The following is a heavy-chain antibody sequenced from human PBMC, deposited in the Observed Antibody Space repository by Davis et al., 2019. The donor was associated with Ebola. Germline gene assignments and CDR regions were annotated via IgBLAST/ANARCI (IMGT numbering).Heavy chain of an antibody. D-gene: IGHD1-1*01. J-gene: IGHJ4*02. V-gene: IGHV3-9*01. CDR2: ISWNSGTK. Sequence: GGSLRLSCVASGFTFGEYAIHWVRQVPGKGLEWVSGISWNSGTKGYAGSVKGRFTISRDNANNSVYLQMNSLRPEDTALYYCARGVSYNPTHNFDYWGQGTQVTVSS. CDR3: ARGVSYNPTHNFDY. CDR1: GFTFGEYA.